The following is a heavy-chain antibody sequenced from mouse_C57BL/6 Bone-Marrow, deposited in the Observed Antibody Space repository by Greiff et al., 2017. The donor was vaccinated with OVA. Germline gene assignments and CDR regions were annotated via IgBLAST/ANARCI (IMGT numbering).Heavy chain of an antibody. J-gene: IGHJ3*01. Sequence: QVQLQQPGAELVKPGASVKMSCKASGYTFTSYWITWVKQRPGQGLEWIGDIYPGSGSTNSNEKFKSKATLTVDTSSSTAYMQLSSLTSEDSAVYYCARWGTTARGFAYWGQGTLVTVSA. CDR3: ARWGTTARGFAY. V-gene: IGHV1-55*01. D-gene: IGHD1-2*01. CDR2: IYPGSGST. CDR1: GYTFTSYW.